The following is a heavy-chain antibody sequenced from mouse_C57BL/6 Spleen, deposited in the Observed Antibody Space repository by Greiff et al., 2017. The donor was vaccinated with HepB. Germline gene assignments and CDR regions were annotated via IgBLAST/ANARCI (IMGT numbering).Heavy chain of an antibody. CDR1: GFTFSSYG. CDR2: ISSGGSYT. J-gene: IGHJ2*01. V-gene: IGHV5-6*01. CDR3: ARLDGYYTDY. D-gene: IGHD2-3*01. Sequence: EVKLMESGGDLVKPGGSLKLSCAASGFTFSSYGMSWVRQTPDKRLEWVATISSGGSYTYYPDSVKGRFTISRDNAKNTLYLQMSSLKSEDTAMYYCARLDGYYTDYWGQGTTLTVSS.